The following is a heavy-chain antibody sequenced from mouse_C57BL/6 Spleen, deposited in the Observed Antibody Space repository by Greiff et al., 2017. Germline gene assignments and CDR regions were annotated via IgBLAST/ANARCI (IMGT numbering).Heavy chain of an antibody. Sequence: VQLQQPGAELVKPGASVKLSCKASGYTFTSYWMHWVKQRPGQGLEWIGMIHPNSGSTNYNEKFKSKATLTVDKSSSTAYMQLSSLTSEDSAVYSCASEGYCGSRLWFAYWGQGTLVTVSS. J-gene: IGHJ3*01. CDR3: ASEGYCGSRLWFAY. CDR1: GYTFTSYW. D-gene: IGHD1-1*01. V-gene: IGHV1-64*01. CDR2: IHPNSGST.